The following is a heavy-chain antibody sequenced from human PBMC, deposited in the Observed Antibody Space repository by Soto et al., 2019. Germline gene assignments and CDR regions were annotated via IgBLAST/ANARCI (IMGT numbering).Heavy chain of an antibody. V-gene: IGHV3-23*01. J-gene: IGHJ6*02. CDR2: IIDSGGST. CDR1: GFTFSSCA. Sequence: GGSLKLSFAASGFTFSSCAMGWVRQAPGKGLEWVSDIIDSGGSTYYADSVKGRLTISRDNTKSTLYLQMNSLRAEDTALYYCAKGRSYYYYYGVDVWGQGTTVTVSS. CDR3: AKGRSYYYYYGVDV.